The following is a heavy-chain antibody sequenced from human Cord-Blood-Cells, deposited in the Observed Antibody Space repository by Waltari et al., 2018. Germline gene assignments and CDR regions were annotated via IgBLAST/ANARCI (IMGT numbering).Heavy chain of an antibody. J-gene: IGHJ3*02. V-gene: IGHV4-4*07. CDR2: IYTSGSP. CDR1: GGSISSYY. CDR3: ARDGVGATTAFDI. D-gene: IGHD1-26*01. Sequence: QVQLQESGPGLVKPSETLSLTCTVSGGSISSYYWSWIRQPAGKGLEWIGRIYTSGSPNYNPSLNSRVTMSVDTSKNPFSLKLSSVTAADTAVYYCARDGVGATTAFDIWGQGTMVTVSS.